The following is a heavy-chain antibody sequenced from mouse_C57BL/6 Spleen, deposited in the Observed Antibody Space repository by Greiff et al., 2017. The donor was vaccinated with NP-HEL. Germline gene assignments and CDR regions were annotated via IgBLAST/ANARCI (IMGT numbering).Heavy chain of an antibody. CDR1: GFNIKDYY. D-gene: IGHD2-4*01. CDR2: IDPEDGET. CDR3: ARSGDYVCFDY. J-gene: IGHJ2*01. V-gene: IGHV14-2*01. Sequence: EVQLVESGAELVKPGASVKLSCTASGFNIKDYYMHWVKQRTEQGLEWIGRIDPEDGETKYAPKFPGKATITADTSSTTAYLQLSSLTSEDTAVYYCARSGDYVCFDYWGQGTTLTVSS.